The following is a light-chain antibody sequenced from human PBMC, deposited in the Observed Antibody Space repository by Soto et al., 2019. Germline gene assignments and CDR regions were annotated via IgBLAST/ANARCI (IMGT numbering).Light chain of an antibody. CDR3: MQARQTPIT. J-gene: IGKJ5*01. V-gene: IGKV2-28*01. CDR2: LGS. Sequence: DIVMTQSPLSLPVTPGEPASISCRSSQSLLHSNGNNSLEWYLQKPGQSPQLLIYLGSNRASGVPDRFSGSGSGTDFTLKISRVEAEDVGLYYCMQARQTPITFGQGTRLEIK. CDR1: QSLLHSNGNNS.